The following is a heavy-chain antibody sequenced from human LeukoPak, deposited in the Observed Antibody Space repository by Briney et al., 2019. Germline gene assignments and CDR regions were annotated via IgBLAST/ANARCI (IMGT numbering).Heavy chain of an antibody. CDR3: ARADNWNYAGHSDY. CDR1: GYTFTSYG. Sequence: GASVKVSCKASGYTFTSYGISWVRQAPGQGLEWMGWISAYNGNTNYAQKLQGRVTMTTDTSTSTAYMELRSLRSDDTAVYYCARADNWNYAGHSDYWGQGTLVTVSS. J-gene: IGHJ4*02. V-gene: IGHV1-18*01. CDR2: ISAYNGNT. D-gene: IGHD1-7*01.